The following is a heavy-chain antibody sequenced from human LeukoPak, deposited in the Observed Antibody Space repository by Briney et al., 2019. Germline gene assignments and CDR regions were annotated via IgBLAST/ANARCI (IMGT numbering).Heavy chain of an antibody. D-gene: IGHD2-8*02. CDR1: GFTFSSYA. V-gene: IGHV3-30-3*01. CDR2: ISYGGSNK. J-gene: IGHJ3*02. Sequence: GGSLRLSCAASGFTFSSYAMHWVRQAPGKGLEWVAVISYGGSNKYYADSVKGRFTISRDNSKNTLYLQMNSLRAEDTAVYYCARELVVAADDFDIWGQGTMVTVSS. CDR3: ARELVVAADDFDI.